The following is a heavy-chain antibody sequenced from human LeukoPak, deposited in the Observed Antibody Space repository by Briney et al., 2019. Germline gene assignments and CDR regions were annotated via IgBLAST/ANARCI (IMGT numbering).Heavy chain of an antibody. CDR3: ARAALVLWFGEIPGGYDY. CDR2: ISSSGSTI. CDR1: GFTFSDYY. D-gene: IGHD3-10*01. J-gene: IGHJ4*02. V-gene: IGHV3-11*04. Sequence: PGGSLRLSCAASGFTFSDYYMSWIRQAPGKGLEWVSYISSSGSTIYYADSVKGRFTISRDNAKNSLYLQMNSLRAEDTAVYYCARAALVLWFGEIPGGYDYWGQGTLVTISS.